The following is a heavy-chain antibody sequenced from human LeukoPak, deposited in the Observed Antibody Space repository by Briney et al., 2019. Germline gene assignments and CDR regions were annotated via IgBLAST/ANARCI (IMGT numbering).Heavy chain of an antibody. CDR1: GFTFSNAW. D-gene: IGHD1-26*01. CDR2: ISSSGSTI. CDR3: ARDGIVGATNSYYYMDV. Sequence: GGSLRLSCAASGFTFSNAWMSWVRQAPGKGLEWVSYISSSGSTIYYADSVKGRFTISRDNAKNSLYLQMNSLRAEDTAVYYCARDGIVGATNSYYYMDVWGKGTTVTVSS. J-gene: IGHJ6*03. V-gene: IGHV3-11*04.